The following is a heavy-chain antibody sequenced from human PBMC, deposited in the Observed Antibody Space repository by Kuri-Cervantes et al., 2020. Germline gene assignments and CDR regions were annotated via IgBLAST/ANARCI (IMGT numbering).Heavy chain of an antibody. Sequence: ASVKVSCKAYGYTFTSYGISWVRQAPGQGLEWMGGFDPEDGETIYAQKFQGRVTMTEDTSTDTAYMELSSLRSEDTAVYYCATVQVLRFLEWFSYWGQGTLVTVSS. J-gene: IGHJ4*02. CDR2: FDPEDGET. D-gene: IGHD3-3*01. CDR3: ATVQVLRFLEWFSY. V-gene: IGHV1-24*01. CDR1: GYTFTSYG.